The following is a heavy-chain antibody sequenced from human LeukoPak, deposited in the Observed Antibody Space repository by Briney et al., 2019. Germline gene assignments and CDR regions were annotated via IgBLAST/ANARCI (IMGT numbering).Heavy chain of an antibody. CDR1: GGSFSGYY. J-gene: IGHJ5*02. V-gene: IGHV4-34*01. Sequence: SETLSLTCAVYGGSFSGYYWSWIRQPPGKGLEWIGEINHSGSTNYNPSLKSRVTISVDTSKNQFSLKLSSVTAADTAVYYCVRVGGGYDFWSGGRHNWFDPWGQGTLVTVSS. D-gene: IGHD3-3*01. CDR2: INHSGST. CDR3: VRVGGGYDFWSGGRHNWFDP.